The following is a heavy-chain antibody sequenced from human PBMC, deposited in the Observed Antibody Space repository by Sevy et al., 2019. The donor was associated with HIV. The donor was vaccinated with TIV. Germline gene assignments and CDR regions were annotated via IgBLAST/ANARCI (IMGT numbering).Heavy chain of an antibody. D-gene: IGHD2-2*01. CDR2: ISYDGSNK. CDR1: GFTFSSYG. J-gene: IGHJ3*02. V-gene: IGHV3-30*18. CDR3: AKVPAAMLGAFDI. Sequence: GGSLRLSCAASGFTFSSYGMHWVRQAPGKGLEWVAVISYDGSNKYYADSVKGRFTISRDNSKNTLYLQMNSLRAEDTAVYYCAKVPAAMLGAFDIWGQVTMVTVSS.